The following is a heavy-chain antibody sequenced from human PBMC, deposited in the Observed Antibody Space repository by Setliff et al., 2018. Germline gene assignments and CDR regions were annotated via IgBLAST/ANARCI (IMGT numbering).Heavy chain of an antibody. V-gene: IGHV1-2*06. CDR1: GYPFTDYY. Sequence: ASVKVSCKTSGYPFTDYYIHWVRQAPGQGLEWMGRINPNSGATNFAQKFQGRVTMTRDTSISTAYMDLSRLRSDDTAVYYCARGDTAMVVRAFDIWGQGTMVTVSS. CDR3: ARGDTAMVVRAFDI. D-gene: IGHD5-18*01. CDR2: INPNSGAT. J-gene: IGHJ3*02.